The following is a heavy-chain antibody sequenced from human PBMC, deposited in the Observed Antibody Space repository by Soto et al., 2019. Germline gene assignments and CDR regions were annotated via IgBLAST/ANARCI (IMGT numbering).Heavy chain of an antibody. CDR2: ITRSSSYI. D-gene: IGHD6-19*01. Sequence: EVQLVESGGGPVKPGGSLRLSCAASGFAFNTYSMNWVRQAPGKGLEWVACITRSSSYIYYADSVRGRFTLSRDNAKNSLYLKMNSLRAEDTAIYYCARDDGWLILDYWGQGTLVTVSS. V-gene: IGHV3-21*06. J-gene: IGHJ4*02. CDR1: GFAFNTYS. CDR3: ARDDGWLILDY.